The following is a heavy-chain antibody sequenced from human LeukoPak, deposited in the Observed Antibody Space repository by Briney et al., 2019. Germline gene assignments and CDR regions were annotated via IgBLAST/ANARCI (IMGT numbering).Heavy chain of an antibody. CDR1: GGSISSYY. CDR2: IYTSGST. Sequence: SETLSLTCTVSGGSISSYYWSWIRQPAGKGLEWIGRIYTSGSTNYNPSLKSRVTMSVDTSKNQFSLKLSSVTAADTAVYYCASSIAAAPTLDYWGQGTLVTVSS. V-gene: IGHV4-4*07. D-gene: IGHD6-13*01. CDR3: ASSIAAAPTLDY. J-gene: IGHJ4*02.